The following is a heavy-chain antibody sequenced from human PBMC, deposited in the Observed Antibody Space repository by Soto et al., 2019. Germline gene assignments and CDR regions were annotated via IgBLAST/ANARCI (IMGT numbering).Heavy chain of an antibody. J-gene: IGHJ3*02. D-gene: IGHD3-9*01. CDR3: ASLIDYAFDI. Sequence: VGSLRLSCAASGFTFSSYSMNRVRQAPGKGLEWVSYISSSSSTIYYADSVKGRFTISRDNAKNSLYLQMNSLRDEDTAVYYCASLIDYAFDIWGQGTMVTVSS. CDR1: GFTFSSYS. CDR2: ISSSSSTI. V-gene: IGHV3-48*02.